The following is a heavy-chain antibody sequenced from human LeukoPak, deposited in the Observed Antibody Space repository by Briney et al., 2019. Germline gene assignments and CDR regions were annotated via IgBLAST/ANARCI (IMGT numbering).Heavy chain of an antibody. Sequence: SETLSLTCTVSGGSISSSSYYWGWIRQPPGKGLEGIGSIYYSGSTYYNPSLKSRVTISVDTPQNQSSLKLSPVTAADTAVYYCASERSIAARPEKFDYWGQGTLVTVSS. CDR1: GGSISSSSYY. CDR3: ASERSIAARPEKFDY. J-gene: IGHJ4*02. D-gene: IGHD6-6*01. CDR2: IYYSGST. V-gene: IGHV4-39*07.